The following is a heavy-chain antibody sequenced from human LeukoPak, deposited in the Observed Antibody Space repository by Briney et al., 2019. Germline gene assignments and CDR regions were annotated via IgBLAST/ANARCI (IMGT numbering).Heavy chain of an antibody. V-gene: IGHV1-18*01. CDR2: ISAYNGNT. J-gene: IGHJ4*02. CDR1: GYTFTSYG. D-gene: IGHD3-22*01. Sequence: ASVKVSCKASGYTFTSYGISWVRQAPGQGLEWMGWISAYNGNTNYAQKLQGRVTMTTDTSTSTAYMELRSLRSDDTAVYYCARDERAGQIVATPHDYWGQGTLVTVSS. CDR3: ARDERAGQIVATPHDY.